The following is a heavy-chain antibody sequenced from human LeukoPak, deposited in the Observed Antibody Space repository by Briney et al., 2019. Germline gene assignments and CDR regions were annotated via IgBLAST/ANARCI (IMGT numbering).Heavy chain of an antibody. CDR2: ISAYNGNT. D-gene: IGHD6-19*01. CDR3: ARDIPPYSSGWYDY. V-gene: IGHV1-18*01. CDR1: GYTFTSYG. J-gene: IGHJ4*02. Sequence: ASVKVSCKASGYTFTSYGISWVRQAPGQGLEWMGWISAYNGNTNYAQKLQGRVTMTTDTSTSTAHMELRSLRSDDTAVYYCARDIPPYSSGWYDYWGQGTLVTVSS.